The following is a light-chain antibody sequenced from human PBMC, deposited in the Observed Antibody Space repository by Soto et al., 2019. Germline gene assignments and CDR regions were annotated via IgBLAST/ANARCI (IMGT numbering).Light chain of an antibody. CDR3: QQHNYWPS. CDR1: QSVATN. Sequence: EIVMTQSPATLSVSPGERATLSCRASQSVATNLAWYQQKPGQVPRLLIHSASTRATGVPARFSGSGSGTEFPLTISSLQSEGFAVYYCQQHNYWPSFGQGTKLEIK. CDR2: SAS. V-gene: IGKV3-15*01. J-gene: IGKJ2*01.